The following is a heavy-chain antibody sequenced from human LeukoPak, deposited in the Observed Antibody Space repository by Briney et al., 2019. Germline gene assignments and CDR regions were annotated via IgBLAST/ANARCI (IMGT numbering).Heavy chain of an antibody. J-gene: IGHJ6*02. V-gene: IGHV4-34*01. Sequence: SETLSLTCAVYGGSFSGYYWSWIRQPPGKGLEWIGEINHSGSTNFNPSLKSRVTMSVDTSKNQFSPKLSSVTAADTAVYYCARGGITIGYYYYYGMDVWGQGTTVTVSS. CDR2: INHSGST. CDR3: ARGGITIGYYYYYGMDV. D-gene: IGHD3-10*01. CDR1: GGSFSGYY.